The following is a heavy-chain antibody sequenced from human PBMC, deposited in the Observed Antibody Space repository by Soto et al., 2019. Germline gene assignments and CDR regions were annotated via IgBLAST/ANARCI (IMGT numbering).Heavy chain of an antibody. Sequence: EVQLLESGGGLVQPGGSLRLSCAASGFTFSSYWMSWVRQAPGKGLEWVANIKQDGSEKYYVDSVKGRFTISRDNAKNSLYLQMNSLRAEDTAVYYCASIAASNYYYYYGMDVWGQGTTVTVSS. CDR2: IKQDGSEK. J-gene: IGHJ6*02. D-gene: IGHD6-6*01. CDR1: GFTFSSYW. V-gene: IGHV3-7*01. CDR3: ASIAASNYYYYYGMDV.